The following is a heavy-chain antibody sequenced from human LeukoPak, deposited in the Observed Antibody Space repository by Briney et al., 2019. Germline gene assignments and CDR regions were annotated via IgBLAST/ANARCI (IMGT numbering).Heavy chain of an antibody. Sequence: GASVKVSCKASGYTFTSYGISWVRQAPGQGLEWMGWISAYSGNTNYAQKLQGRVTMTTDTSTSTAYMELRSLRSDDTAVYYCARGNTKGYYYYYYMDVWGKGTTVTVSS. D-gene: IGHD3-3*01. V-gene: IGHV1-18*01. CDR2: ISAYSGNT. CDR1: GYTFTSYG. J-gene: IGHJ6*03. CDR3: ARGNTKGYYYYYYMDV.